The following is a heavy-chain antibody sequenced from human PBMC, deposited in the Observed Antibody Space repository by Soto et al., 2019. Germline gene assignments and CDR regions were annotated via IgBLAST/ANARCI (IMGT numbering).Heavy chain of an antibody. CDR3: AKDNCSGGSCYRGGLVY. V-gene: IGHV3-9*01. J-gene: IGHJ4*02. CDR2: ISWNSGSI. D-gene: IGHD2-15*01. Sequence: EVQLVESGGGLVQPGRSLRLSCAASGFTFDDYAMHWVRQAPGKGLEWVSGISWNSGSIGDADSVKGRFTISRDNAKNSLYLQMNSLRAEDTALYYCAKDNCSGGSCYRGGLVYWGQGTLVTVSS. CDR1: GFTFDDYA.